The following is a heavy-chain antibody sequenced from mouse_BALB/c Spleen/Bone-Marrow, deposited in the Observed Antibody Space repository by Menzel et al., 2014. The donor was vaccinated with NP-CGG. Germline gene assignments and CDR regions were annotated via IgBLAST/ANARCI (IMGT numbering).Heavy chain of an antibody. CDR1: GFAFSSYD. V-gene: IGHV5-12-1*01. CDR3: ARPLYDYGSSPFYAMDY. Sequence: EVQLVESGGGLVKPGGSLKLSCAASGFAFSSYDMSWIRQTPEKRLEWVAYISSGGGSTYYPDTVKGRFTISRDNAKDALYQQMSSLKSEDTAMYYCARPLYDYGSSPFYAMDYWGPGTSVTVSS. CDR2: ISSGGGST. J-gene: IGHJ4*01. D-gene: IGHD1-1*01.